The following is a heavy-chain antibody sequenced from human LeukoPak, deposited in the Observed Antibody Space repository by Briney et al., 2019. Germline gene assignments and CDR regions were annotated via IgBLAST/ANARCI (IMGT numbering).Heavy chain of an antibody. J-gene: IGHJ3*02. Sequence: GGSLRLSCAASGFTFSSYGMHWVRQAPGKGLEWVAVISYDGSNKYYADSVKGRFTISRDNSKNTLYLQMNSLRAEDTAVYYCAKGVNYYDSSGHSLDAFDIWGQGTMVTVSS. CDR3: AKGVNYYDSSGHSLDAFDI. V-gene: IGHV3-30*18. D-gene: IGHD3-22*01. CDR1: GFTFSSYG. CDR2: ISYDGSNK.